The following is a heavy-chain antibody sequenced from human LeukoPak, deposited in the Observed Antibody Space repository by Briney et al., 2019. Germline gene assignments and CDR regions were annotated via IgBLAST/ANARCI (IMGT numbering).Heavy chain of an antibody. V-gene: IGHV1-69*13. CDR3: ARDRDYYDSSGYNY. D-gene: IGHD3-22*01. CDR1: GGTFSSYA. J-gene: IGHJ4*02. CDR2: IIPIFGTA. Sequence: GASVKVSCKASGGTFSSYAISWVRQAPGQGLEWMGGIIPIFGTANYAQKFQGRVTITADESTSTAYMELSSLRSDDTAVYYCARDRDYYDSSGYNYWGQGTLVTVSS.